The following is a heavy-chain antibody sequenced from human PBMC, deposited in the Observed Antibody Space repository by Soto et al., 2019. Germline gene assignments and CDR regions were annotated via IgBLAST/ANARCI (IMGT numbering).Heavy chain of an antibody. CDR3: ARDIGGVGSH. CDR2: IYEDGRIT. V-gene: IGHV3-74*01. J-gene: IGHJ4*02. Sequence: EVQLVESGGGLVQPGVSLRLSCAASGFTFSTNWMHCVRQVAGKGLIWVSSIYEDGRITDYADYAKGRFTISRDNAKNTLYVQMNSLIAEDTAVYYCARDIGGVGSHWGQGTLVTVAS. CDR1: GFTFSTNW. D-gene: IGHD3-10*01.